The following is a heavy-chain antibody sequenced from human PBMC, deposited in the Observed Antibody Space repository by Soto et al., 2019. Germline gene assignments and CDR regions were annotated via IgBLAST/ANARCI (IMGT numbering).Heavy chain of an antibody. Sequence: SGATLVNPTQTLTLTCTFSGFSLSTSGMCVSWIRQPPGKALEWLALIDWDDDKYYSTSLKTRLTISKDTSKNQVVLTMTNMDPVDTATYYCARTPLGYCSGGSCLPYYYYYVMDVWGPGTKVTVSS. CDR3: ARTPLGYCSGGSCLPYYYYYVMDV. V-gene: IGHV2-70*01. CDR1: GFSLSTSGMC. D-gene: IGHD2-15*01. J-gene: IGHJ6*02. CDR2: IDWDDDK.